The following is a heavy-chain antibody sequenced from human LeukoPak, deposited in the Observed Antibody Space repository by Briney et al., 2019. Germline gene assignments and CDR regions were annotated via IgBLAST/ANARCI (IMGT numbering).Heavy chain of an antibody. Sequence: GGSLRLSCAASEFTFSSYEMNWVRQAPGKGLEWVSYISSSGSTIYYADSVKGRFTISRDNAKNSLYLQMNSLRAEDTAVYYCATVEILTGYSPDYWGQGTLVTVSS. CDR3: ATVEILTGYSPDY. V-gene: IGHV3-48*03. CDR2: ISSSGSTI. J-gene: IGHJ4*02. CDR1: EFTFSSYE. D-gene: IGHD3-9*01.